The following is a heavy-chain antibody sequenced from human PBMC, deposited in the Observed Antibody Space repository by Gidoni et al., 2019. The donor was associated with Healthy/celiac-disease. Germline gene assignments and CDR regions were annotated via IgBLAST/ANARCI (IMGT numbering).Heavy chain of an antibody. V-gene: IGHV3-7*01. CDR1: GFTFTGYW. CDR3: ARVLTTGHSLYYYYYAMDV. D-gene: IGHD4-17*01. J-gene: IGHJ6*02. CDR2: IKQDGSEK. Sequence: EVQLVESGGGLVQPGGSLRLSCAPSGFTFTGYWMSWVRQAPGKGLEWVANIKQDGSEKYYVDSVRGRFTISRDNAKNSLFLQMNSLRAEDTAVFYCARVLTTGHSLYYYYYAMDVWGQGTTVTVSS.